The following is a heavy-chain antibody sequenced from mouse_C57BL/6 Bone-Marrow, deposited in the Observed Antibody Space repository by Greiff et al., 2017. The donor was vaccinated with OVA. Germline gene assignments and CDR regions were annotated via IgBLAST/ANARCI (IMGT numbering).Heavy chain of an antibody. CDR3: ARGDYYGY. V-gene: IGHV1-82*01. CDR2: IYPGDGDT. Sequence: QVQLQQSGPELVKPGASVKISCKASGYAFSSYWMNWVKQRPGQGLEWIGRIYPGDGDTNYNGKFKGKATLTADKSSSTAYMQLSSLTSEDSAVYFCARGDYYGYWGQGTLVTVSA. CDR1: GYAFSSYW. J-gene: IGHJ3*01. D-gene: IGHD1-1*01.